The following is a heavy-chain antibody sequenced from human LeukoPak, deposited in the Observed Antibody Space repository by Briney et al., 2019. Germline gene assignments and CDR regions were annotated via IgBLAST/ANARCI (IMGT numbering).Heavy chain of an antibody. CDR2: ISGSGGST. D-gene: IGHD2-21*02. Sequence: GGSLRLSCAASGFTFSSYAMSWVRQAPGKGLEWVSAISGSGGSTYYADSVKGRFTISRDNSKNTLYLQMNSLRAEDTAVYYCAKDSNLAYCGGDCYSGGIRFDPWGQGTLVTVSS. CDR1: GFTFSSYA. J-gene: IGHJ5*02. V-gene: IGHV3-23*01. CDR3: AKDSNLAYCGGDCYSGGIRFDP.